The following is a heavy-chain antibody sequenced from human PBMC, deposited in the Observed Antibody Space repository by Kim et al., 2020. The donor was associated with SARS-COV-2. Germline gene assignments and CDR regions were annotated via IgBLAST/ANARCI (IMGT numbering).Heavy chain of an antibody. D-gene: IGHD3-22*01. CDR2: TYYTSNWYN. CDR1: GDSVSRNNAA. J-gene: IGHJ3*01. Sequence: SQTLSLTCAISGDSVSRNNAAWNWIRQSPSRGLEWLGRTYYTSNWYNDYAVFVKSRISINPDTSKNRCSLHLNSVTPEDTAVYYCAREVNNVFGVWGQGTMVTISS. CDR3: AREVNNVFGV. V-gene: IGHV6-1*01.